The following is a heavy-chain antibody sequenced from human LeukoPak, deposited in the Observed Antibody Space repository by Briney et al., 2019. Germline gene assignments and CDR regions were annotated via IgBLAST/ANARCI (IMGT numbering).Heavy chain of an antibody. J-gene: IGHJ4*02. CDR2: ISPSGDFT. CDR3: ATEIPKTGNFDC. Sequence: GASVKVSCMASGSTFISYYIHWVRQAPGQGLEWVGVISPSGDFTSYAQNFQGRVTMTRDTSTSTGYVDLNSLRSEDTAVYYCATEIPKTGNFDCWGQGTLVTVSS. V-gene: IGHV1-46*01. D-gene: IGHD3-9*01. CDR1: GSTFISYY.